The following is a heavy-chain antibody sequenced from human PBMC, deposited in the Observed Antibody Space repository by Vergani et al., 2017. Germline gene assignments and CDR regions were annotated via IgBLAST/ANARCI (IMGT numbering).Heavy chain of an antibody. CDR1: GFTFSTYD. D-gene: IGHD6-6*01. V-gene: IGHV3-13*01. Sequence: EVQLVESGGGLVQPGGSLRLSCAASGFTFSTYDMHWVRQATGKGLEWVSAIGTAGDTYYPGSVKGRFTISRENAKNSLYLQMNGLRAGDTAVYYCARRGSSSPALDYWDQGTLVTVSS. J-gene: IGHJ4*02. CDR3: ARRGSSSPALDY. CDR2: IGTAGDT.